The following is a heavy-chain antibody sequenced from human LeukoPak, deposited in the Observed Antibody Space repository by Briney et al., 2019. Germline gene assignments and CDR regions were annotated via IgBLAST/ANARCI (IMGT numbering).Heavy chain of an antibody. CDR1: GYTFTGYY. V-gene: IGHV1-2*02. J-gene: IGHJ3*02. CDR3: ARERDGYGDCGYAFDI. Sequence: GASVTVSCTASGYTFTGYYMHWVRQAPGQGLEWMGWINPNSGGTNYAQKFQGRVTMTRDTSISTAYMELSRLRSDDTAVYYCARERDGYGDCGYAFDIWGQGTMVTVSS. CDR2: INPNSGGT. D-gene: IGHD5-24*01.